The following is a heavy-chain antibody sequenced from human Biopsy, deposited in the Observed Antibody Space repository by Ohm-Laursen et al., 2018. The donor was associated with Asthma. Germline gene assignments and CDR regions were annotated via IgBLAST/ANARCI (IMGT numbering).Heavy chain of an antibody. CDR3: ARGGLGYCSSTSCYQNYYYGMDV. J-gene: IGHJ6*02. CDR1: GFTFSSYG. V-gene: IGHV3-33*01. Sequence: SLRLSCAASGFTFSSYGMHWVRQAPGEGLEWVAVIWYDGSNKYYADSVKGRFTISRDNSKNTLYLQMNSLRAEDTAVYYCARGGLGYCSSTSCYQNYYYGMDVWGQGTAVTVSS. D-gene: IGHD2-2*01. CDR2: IWYDGSNK.